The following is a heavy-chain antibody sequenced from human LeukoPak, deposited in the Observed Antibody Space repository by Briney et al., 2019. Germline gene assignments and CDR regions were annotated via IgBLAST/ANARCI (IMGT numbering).Heavy chain of an antibody. Sequence: PGGSLSPSCAAPGFTFSDFYMSSIRQAPGKVLESISYISGSSSNTNYADSVRGRFTISRDNAKKPLYLQMNSVRAEDTAVYYCARHPAEGDYWGQGALVTVSS. CDR2: ISGSSSNT. D-gene: IGHD2-15*01. CDR3: ARHPAEGDY. V-gene: IGHV3-11*06. J-gene: IGHJ4*02. CDR1: GFTFSDFY.